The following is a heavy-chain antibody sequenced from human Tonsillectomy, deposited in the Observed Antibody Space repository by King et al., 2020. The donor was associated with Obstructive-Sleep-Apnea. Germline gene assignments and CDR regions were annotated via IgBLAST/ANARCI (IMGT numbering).Heavy chain of an antibody. D-gene: IGHD6-19*01. CDR1: GFTFTDYDYY. V-gene: IGHV3-11*06. J-gene: IGHJ4*02. CDR3: ARESGDWLVDS. CDR2: ISSTGTYI. Sequence: VQLVESGGGVVKPGGSLRLSCAASGFTFTDYDYYMSWIRQAPGKGLEGVAYISSTGTYIKYADSLKGRFTISRDNAANPVYLQMNSLRADDTALYFCARESGDWLVDSWGQGTLVIVSS.